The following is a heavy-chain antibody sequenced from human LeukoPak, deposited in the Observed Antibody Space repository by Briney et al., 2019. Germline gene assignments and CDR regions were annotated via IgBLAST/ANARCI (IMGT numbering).Heavy chain of an antibody. CDR2: IKSDGSEK. V-gene: IGHV3-7*01. D-gene: IGHD2-21*01. Sequence: GSLRLSCAASGFTFSSYWMSWVRQAPGKGLEWVANIKSDGSEKNYVDSVKGRFTISRDNAKKSLYLQMNSLRAGDTAVFYCAAFRWGYGLDVWGQGTTVTVSS. J-gene: IGHJ6*02. CDR1: GFTFSSYW. CDR3: AAFRWGYGLDV.